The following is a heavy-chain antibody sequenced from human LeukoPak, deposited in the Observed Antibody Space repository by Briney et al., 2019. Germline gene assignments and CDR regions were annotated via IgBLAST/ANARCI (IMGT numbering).Heavy chain of an antibody. CDR3: AGGGEEPFDY. D-gene: IGHD3-16*01. CDR2: ISYDGSNK. Sequence: GGSLRLSCAASGFTFSSYAMHWVRQAPGKGLEWVAVISYDGSNKYYADSVKGRFTISRDNSKNTLYLQMNSLRAEDTAVYYCAGGGEEPFDYWGQGTLVTVSS. V-gene: IGHV3-30-3*01. J-gene: IGHJ4*02. CDR1: GFTFSSYA.